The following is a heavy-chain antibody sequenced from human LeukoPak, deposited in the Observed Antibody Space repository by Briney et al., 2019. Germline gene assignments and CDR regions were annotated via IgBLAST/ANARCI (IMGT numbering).Heavy chain of an antibody. D-gene: IGHD4-17*01. J-gene: IGHJ4*02. V-gene: IGHV4-61*02. CDR3: ARGGKVWGYGDYDDYFDY. CDR2: IYTSGST. CDR1: GGSISSGGYS. Sequence: PSETLSLTCAVSGGSISSGGYSWSWIRQPAGKGLEWIGRIYTSGSTNYNPSLKSRVTMSVDTSKNQFSLKLSSVTAADTAVYYCARGGKVWGYGDYDDYFDYWGQGTLVTVSS.